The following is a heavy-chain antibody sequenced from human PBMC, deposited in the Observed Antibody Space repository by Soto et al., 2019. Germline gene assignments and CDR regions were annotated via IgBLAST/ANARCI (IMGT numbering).Heavy chain of an antibody. J-gene: IGHJ4*02. CDR1: GFTFGDYA. CDR2: IRSNAHGGTT. V-gene: IGHV3-49*03. CDR3: TRGSAGSGWIWDY. D-gene: IGHD6-19*01. Sequence: EVQVVESGGGLVQPGRSQRLSCTASGFTFGDYAMSWFRQAPGKGLEWVGFIRSNAHGGTTEYAASVKGRFTISRDDSKGIVYLQMNSLQTEDTAGYHCTRGSAGSGWIWDYWGQGTLVTVSS.